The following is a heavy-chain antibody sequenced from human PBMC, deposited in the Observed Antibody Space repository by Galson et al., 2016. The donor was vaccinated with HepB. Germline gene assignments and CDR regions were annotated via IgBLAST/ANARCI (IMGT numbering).Heavy chain of an antibody. D-gene: IGHD3-10*01. CDR1: RFTFSRNA. J-gene: IGHJ4*02. Sequence: SLRLSCAASRFTFSRNAMHWVRQAPGKGLDWVAAISYDGRDKYYADSVKGRFTISRDNSRNMVYLEMNSLRAEDTAVYYCARDRGGGSGSYYNDYYFDYWGQGTLVTVSS. V-gene: IGHV3-30-3*01. CDR3: ARDRGGGSGSYYNDYYFDY. CDR2: ISYDGRDK.